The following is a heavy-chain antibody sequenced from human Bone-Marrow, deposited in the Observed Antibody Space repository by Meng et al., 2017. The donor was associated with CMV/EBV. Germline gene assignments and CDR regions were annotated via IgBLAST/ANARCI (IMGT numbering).Heavy chain of an antibody. Sequence: QGVALGLVKPSETPSLTCTVSGGSIRSNYWRWIRQPAGKGLAWIVRIYTSGSTNYNPSLKSRVTMSVDTSKNQFSLKLSSVTAADTAVYYCARLGWELPYFDYWGQGTLVTVSS. J-gene: IGHJ4*02. V-gene: IGHV4-4*07. CDR1: GGSIRSNY. CDR3: ARLGWELPYFDY. D-gene: IGHD1-26*01. CDR2: IYTSGST.